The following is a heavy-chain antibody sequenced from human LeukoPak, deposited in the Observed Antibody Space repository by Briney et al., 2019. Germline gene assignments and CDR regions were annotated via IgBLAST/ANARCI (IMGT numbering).Heavy chain of an antibody. J-gene: IGHJ3*01. CDR1: GYTFTSYA. CDR3: ARGLGGAFDF. D-gene: IGHD7-27*01. CDR2: ISAYNGNT. Sequence: ASVKVSCKASGYTFTSYAMNWVRQAPGQGLEWMGWISAYNGNTRFAQKFQGRVTLTTNTSISTAYMTLSSLRSDDTAVYYCARGLGGAFDFWGQGTLVAVSS. V-gene: IGHV1-8*02.